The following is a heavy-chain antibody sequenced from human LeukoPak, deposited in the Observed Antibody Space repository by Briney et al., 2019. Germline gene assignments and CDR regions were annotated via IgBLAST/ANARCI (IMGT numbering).Heavy chain of an antibody. V-gene: IGHV1-46*01. CDR3: ARDKDHAFDI. J-gene: IGHJ3*02. CDR2: INPSGGST. CDR1: GYTFTSYY. Sequence: GASVKVSCKASGYTFTSYYMHWVRQAPGQGLEWMGIINPSGGSTSYAQKIQGRVTMTTDTSTRTAYMELRSLRSDDTAVYYCARDKDHAFDIWGQGTMVTVSS.